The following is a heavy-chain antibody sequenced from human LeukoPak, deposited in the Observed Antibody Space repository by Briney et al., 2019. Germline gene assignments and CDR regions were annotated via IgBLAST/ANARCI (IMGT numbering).Heavy chain of an antibody. D-gene: IGHD4-17*01. J-gene: IGHJ6*02. CDR3: ARDAVNDYYYYGMDV. Sequence: PGGSLRLSCAASGFTFSSYAMSWVRQAPGKGLEWVSVIYSGGSTYYADSVKGRFTISRDNSKNTLYLQMNSLRAEDTAVYYCARDAVNDYYYYGMDVWGQGTTVTVSS. V-gene: IGHV3-53*01. CDR2: IYSGGST. CDR1: GFTFSSYA.